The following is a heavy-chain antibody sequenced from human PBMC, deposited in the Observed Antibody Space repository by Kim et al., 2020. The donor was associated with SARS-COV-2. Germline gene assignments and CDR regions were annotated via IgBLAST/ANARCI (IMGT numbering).Heavy chain of an antibody. D-gene: IGHD2-15*01. J-gene: IGHJ4*02. CDR3: VKDLSSGGKGPFEY. V-gene: IGHV3-64D*06. Sequence: ADSVKGRFTISRDNSKNTLYLQMSSLRAEDTAVYYCVKDLSSGGKGPFEYWGQGTLVTVSS.